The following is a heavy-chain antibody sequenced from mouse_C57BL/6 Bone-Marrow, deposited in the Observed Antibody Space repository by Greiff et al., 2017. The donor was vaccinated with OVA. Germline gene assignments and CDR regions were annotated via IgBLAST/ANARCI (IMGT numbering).Heavy chain of an antibody. J-gene: IGHJ3*01. CDR3: ATYYSNYEAY. CDR1: GYTFTSYG. D-gene: IGHD2-5*01. Sequence: QVQLQQSGAELARPGASVKLSCKASGYTFTSYGISWVKQRTGQGLEWIGVIYPRSGNTYYNEKFKGKATLTADKSSSTAYMELRSLTSEDSAVYFCATYYSNYEAYWGQGTLVTVSA. V-gene: IGHV1-81*01. CDR2: IYPRSGNT.